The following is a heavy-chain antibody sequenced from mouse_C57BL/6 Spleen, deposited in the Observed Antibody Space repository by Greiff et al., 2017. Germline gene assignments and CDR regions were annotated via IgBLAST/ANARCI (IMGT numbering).Heavy chain of an antibody. J-gene: IGHJ2*01. CDR3: ASIYYDYEYYFDY. D-gene: IGHD2-4*01. Sequence: DVKLVESGPGLVKPSQSLSLTCSVTGYSITSGYYWNWVRQFPGNKLEWMGYISYDGSNNYNPSLKNRISITRDTSKNQFFLKLNSVTTEDTATYYCASIYYDYEYYFDYWGQGTTLTVSS. CDR2: ISYDGSN. CDR1: GYSITSGYY. V-gene: IGHV3-6*01.